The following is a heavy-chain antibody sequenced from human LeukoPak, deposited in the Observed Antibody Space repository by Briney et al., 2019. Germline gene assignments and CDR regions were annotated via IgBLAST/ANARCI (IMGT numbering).Heavy chain of an antibody. D-gene: IGHD6-13*01. J-gene: IGHJ1*01. CDR2: INHSGST. CDR3: ARPHYSSSWYSRYFQH. V-gene: IGHV4-34*01. Sequence: KPSETLSLTCAVYGGSFSGYYWSWIRQPPGKGLEWIGEINHSGSTNYNPSLKSRVTISVDTSKNQFSLKLSSVTAADTAVYYCARPHYSSSWYSRYFQHRGQGTLVTVSS. CDR1: GGSFSGYY.